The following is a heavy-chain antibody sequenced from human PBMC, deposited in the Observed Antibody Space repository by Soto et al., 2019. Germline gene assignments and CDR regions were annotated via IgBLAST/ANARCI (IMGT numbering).Heavy chain of an antibody. Sequence: SVKVSCKASGGTFSSYAISWVRQAPGQGLEWMGGIIPIFGTANYAQKFQGWVTMTRDTSISTAYMELSRLRSDDTAVYYCAREGIAADVGDYYYYMDVWGKGTTVTVSS. CDR2: IIPIFGTA. CDR1: GGTFSSYA. CDR3: AREGIAADVGDYYYYMDV. D-gene: IGHD6-13*01. V-gene: IGHV1-69*05. J-gene: IGHJ6*03.